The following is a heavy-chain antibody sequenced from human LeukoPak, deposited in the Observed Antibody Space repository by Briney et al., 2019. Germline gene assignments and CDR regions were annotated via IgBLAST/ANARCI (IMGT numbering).Heavy chain of an antibody. CDR3: AKTGAVLIVYFFDS. D-gene: IGHD2-15*01. CDR1: GFTFGDYA. CDR2: ISGRGGST. Sequence: GGPLSLSCTASGFTFGDYAMTWVRQAPGKGLEWVSGISGRGGSTYYAGSVKGRFTISRDNSKHTLYLQMNSLRAEDTAVYYCAKTGAVLIVYFFDSWGQGALVTVSS. J-gene: IGHJ4*02. V-gene: IGHV3-23*01.